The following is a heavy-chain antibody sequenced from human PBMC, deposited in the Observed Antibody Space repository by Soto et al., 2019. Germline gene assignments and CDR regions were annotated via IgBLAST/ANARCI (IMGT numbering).Heavy chain of an antibody. Sequence: QLQLQESGPGLVKPSETLSLTCTVSGGSISSSSYYWGWIRQPPGKGLEWIGSIYYSGSTYYNPSLKSRVPISVDTSKNQFSLKLSSVTAADTAVYYCARGDSWVGAFDIWGQGTMVTVSS. CDR2: IYYSGST. CDR3: ARGDSWVGAFDI. CDR1: GGSISSSSYY. D-gene: IGHD3-22*01. V-gene: IGHV4-39*01. J-gene: IGHJ3*02.